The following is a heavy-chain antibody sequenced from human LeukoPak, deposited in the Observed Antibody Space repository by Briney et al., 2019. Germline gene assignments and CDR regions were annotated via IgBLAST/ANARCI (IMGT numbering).Heavy chain of an antibody. Sequence: GGSLRLSCAASGFTFSSYGMHWVRQAPGKGLEWVAVIWYDGSNKYYAASVKGRFTISRDNSKNTLYLQMNSLRAEDTAVYYCARDRGPSIYYYYYGMDVWGQGTTVTVSS. J-gene: IGHJ6*02. CDR2: IWYDGSNK. V-gene: IGHV3-33*01. D-gene: IGHD2-2*01. CDR1: GFTFSSYG. CDR3: ARDRGPSIYYYYYGMDV.